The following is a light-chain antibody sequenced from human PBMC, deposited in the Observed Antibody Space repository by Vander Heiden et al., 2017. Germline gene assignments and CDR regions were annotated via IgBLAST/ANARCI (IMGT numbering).Light chain of an antibody. CDR2: EAS. CDR1: QNVSSY. J-gene: IGKJ1*01. V-gene: IGKV3-11*01. Sequence: EIVLTQSPATLSLSPGEGATLSCRASQNVSSYLAWYQHKPGQAPRLLIYEASTRATGIPGRFSGTGSGTDFTLTISSREPEDSAVYYCQHRSGWLPGTFGPGTKVEIK. CDR3: QHRSGWLPGT.